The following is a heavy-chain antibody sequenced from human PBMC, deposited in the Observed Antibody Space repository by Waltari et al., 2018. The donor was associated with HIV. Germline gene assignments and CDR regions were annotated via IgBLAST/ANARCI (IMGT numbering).Heavy chain of an antibody. CDR1: GYTFINYY. J-gene: IGHJ4*02. D-gene: IGHD2-15*01. CDR3: ARSQGYCRGGRCYSYDS. CDR2: IEPGGGYS. V-gene: IGHV1-46*01. Sequence: QVHLVQSGTEVKQPGASVKVSCKASGYTFINYYLHWVRQAPGRGLEWMGRIEPGGGYSTYAQKCQGRVTMTRDTSTSTVYMELNSVRSDDTAVFDRARSQGYCRGGRCYSYDSWGQVTLVIVSS.